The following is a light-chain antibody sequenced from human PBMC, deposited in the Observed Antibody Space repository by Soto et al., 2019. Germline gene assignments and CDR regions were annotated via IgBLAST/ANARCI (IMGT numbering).Light chain of an antibody. CDR1: SSDVGSYNY. CDR2: EVS. J-gene: IGLJ1*01. CDR3: SSYTSSSTL. Sequence: SVLTHPASVSGSPGQSITISCTGTSSDVGSYNYVSWYQQHPGKAPKLMIYEVSDRPSGISSRFSGSKSGNTASLTISGLQTEDEADYYCSSYTSSSTLLGTGTKATVL. V-gene: IGLV2-14*01.